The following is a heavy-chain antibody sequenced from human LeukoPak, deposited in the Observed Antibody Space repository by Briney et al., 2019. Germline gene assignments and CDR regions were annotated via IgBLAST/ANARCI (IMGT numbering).Heavy chain of an antibody. CDR1: GGTFRSYA. J-gene: IGHJ5*02. D-gene: IGHD6-19*01. CDR3: ARLDSSGWAGWFDP. Sequence: SVKVSCKASGGTFRSYAISWVRQAPEQGLEWMGGIIPLYGTANYAQKFQDRLTITADESTSTAYMELSSLTSDDTAVYYCARLDSSGWAGWFDPWGQGSLVTVSS. CDR2: IIPLYGTA. V-gene: IGHV1-69*13.